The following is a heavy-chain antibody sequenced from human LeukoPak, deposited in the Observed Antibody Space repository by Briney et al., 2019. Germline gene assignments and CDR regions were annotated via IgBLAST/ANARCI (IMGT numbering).Heavy chain of an antibody. CDR1: GFTFSSYW. D-gene: IGHD2-15*01. Sequence: GTSLRLSCAASGFTFSSYWMHWVRHAPGKGLVWVSRINSDGSTTTYADSVKGRFTISRDNAKNTLYVLVNSLRAEDTAVYYCVRESCSGGSCYLFDCWGQGTLVTVSS. CDR3: VRESCSGGSCYLFDC. V-gene: IGHV3-74*01. J-gene: IGHJ4*02. CDR2: INSDGSTT.